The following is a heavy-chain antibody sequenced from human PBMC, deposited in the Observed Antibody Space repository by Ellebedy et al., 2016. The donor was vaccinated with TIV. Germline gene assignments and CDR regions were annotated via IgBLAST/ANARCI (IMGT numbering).Heavy chain of an antibody. CDR1: GFTVRSNY. J-gene: IGHJ4*02. CDR3: ARGSGISAEDY. D-gene: IGHD1-14*01. Sequence: GGSLRLSCAASGFTVRSNYMSWVRQAPGRGLEWVSVIYRDDRTFYADSVQDRFTISRDNYKNTLFLQMDGLRGEDTAVYYCARGSGISAEDYWGQGALVTVSS. V-gene: IGHV3-53*01. CDR2: IYRDDRT.